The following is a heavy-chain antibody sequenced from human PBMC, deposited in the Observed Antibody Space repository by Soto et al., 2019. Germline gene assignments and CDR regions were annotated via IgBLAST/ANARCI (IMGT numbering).Heavy chain of an antibody. CDR3: GRRPAAIVGYYYYGMDV. V-gene: IGHV4-4*02. CDR1: GGSISSSNW. D-gene: IGHD2-2*02. CDR2: IYHSGST. J-gene: IGHJ6*02. Sequence: SETLSLTCAVSGGSISSSNWWSWVRQPPGKGLEWIGEIYHSGSTNYNPSLKSRVTISVDKSKNQFSLKLSSVTAADTAGFFFGRRPAAIVGYYYYGMDVWGQGTTVTVSS.